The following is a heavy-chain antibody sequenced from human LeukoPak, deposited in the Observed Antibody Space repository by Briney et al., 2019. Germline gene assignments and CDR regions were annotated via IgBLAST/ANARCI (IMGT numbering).Heavy chain of an antibody. D-gene: IGHD6-19*01. Sequence: ASLKVSCKASGGTFSSYTISWVRQAPGQGLEWMGRIIPILGIANYAQKFQGRVTITADKSTSTAYMELSSLRSEDTAVYYCARAEKAVAGTAVDYWGQGTLVTVSS. V-gene: IGHV1-69*02. J-gene: IGHJ4*02. CDR3: ARAEKAVAGTAVDY. CDR2: IIPILGIA. CDR1: GGTFSSYT.